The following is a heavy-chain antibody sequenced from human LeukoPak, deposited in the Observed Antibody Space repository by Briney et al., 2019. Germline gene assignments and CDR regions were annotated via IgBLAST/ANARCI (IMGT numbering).Heavy chain of an antibody. CDR2: FCCSGGRT. D-gene: IGHD6-13*01. V-gene: IGHV3-23*01. CDR3: AGRHSSSWFFDN. Sequence: PGGSLRLSCAASGFTFSNYAMSWVRQAPGKGVEGVSCFCCSGGRTYYADSVKGRFTISRYNSKNTLYLQMNSLGAEDTAVYYCAGRHSSSWFFDNWGQGTLVTVSS. CDR1: GFTFSNYA. J-gene: IGHJ4*02.